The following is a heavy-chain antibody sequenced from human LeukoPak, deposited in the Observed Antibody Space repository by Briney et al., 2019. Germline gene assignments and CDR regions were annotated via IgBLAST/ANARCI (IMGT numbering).Heavy chain of an antibody. D-gene: IGHD1-26*01. CDR1: GFTFSSYG. CDR2: ISYDGSNK. Sequence: GGSLRLSCAASGFTFSSYGMHWVRQAPGKGLEWVAVISYDGSNKYYADSVKGRFTISRDNSKNTLYLQMNSLRAEDTAVYYCAKVKWELSRAFDIWGQGTMVTVSS. J-gene: IGHJ3*02. CDR3: AKVKWELSRAFDI. V-gene: IGHV3-30*18.